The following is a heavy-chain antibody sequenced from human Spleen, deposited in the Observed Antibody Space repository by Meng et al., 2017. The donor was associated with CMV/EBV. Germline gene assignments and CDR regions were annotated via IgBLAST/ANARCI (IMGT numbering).Heavy chain of an antibody. V-gene: IGHV3-48*04. D-gene: IGHD3-22*01. CDR2: ISSSSTSI. CDR1: GFTFSSHS. J-gene: IGHJ4*02. Sequence: GESLKISCVGSGFTFSSHSMHWVRQAPGKGLEWVSYISSSSTSIKYADSVKGRFTISRDNSKNSLYLQMNSLRAEDTAVYYCAKFYYYDSSGYDYWGQGTLVTVSS. CDR3: AKFYYYDSSGYDY.